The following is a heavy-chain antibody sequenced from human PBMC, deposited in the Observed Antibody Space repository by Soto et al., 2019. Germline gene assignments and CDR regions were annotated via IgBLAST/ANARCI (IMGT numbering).Heavy chain of an antibody. V-gene: IGHV5-51*01. CDR3: ARQDGYALYYFDS. Sequence: PGESLNISCQGSGYSFPNYWIGWVRQMPGKGLEWRGIIYPGDSDTRYSPSFQGQVTISADKSFSTAYLQWSSLKASDTAMYYCARQDGYALYYFDSWGQGTLVTVSS. CDR2: IYPGDSDT. CDR1: GYSFPNYW. D-gene: IGHD5-12*01. J-gene: IGHJ4*02.